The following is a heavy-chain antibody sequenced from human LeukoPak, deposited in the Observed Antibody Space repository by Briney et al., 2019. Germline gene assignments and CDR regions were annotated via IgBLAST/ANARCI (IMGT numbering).Heavy chain of an antibody. CDR2: ISGSGGST. D-gene: IGHD4-17*01. CDR3: AKDYYGDLYYFDY. Sequence: PGGPLRLSCAASGFIFSSYAMSWVHQAPGKGLEWVSGISGSGGSTDYADSVRGRFSISRDNSKNTLSLQMNGLRPEDTAVYYCAKDYYGDLYYFDYWGQGTPVTVSS. V-gene: IGHV3-23*01. J-gene: IGHJ4*02. CDR1: GFIFSSYA.